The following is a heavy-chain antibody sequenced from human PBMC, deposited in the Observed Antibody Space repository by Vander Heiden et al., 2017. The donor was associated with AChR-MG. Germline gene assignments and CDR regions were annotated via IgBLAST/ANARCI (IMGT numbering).Heavy chain of an antibody. V-gene: IGHV1-8*01. J-gene: IGHJ4*02. CDR1: GYTFTSYD. Sequence: QVQLVQSGAEVKKPGASVKVSCKASGYTFTSYDINWGRPATGKGLELKGWMNPKSCNTGYAQKFQGRVTMTRNTSISTAYMELSSLRSEDTAVYYCARGGSPGVAASIFDYWGQGTLVTVSS. CDR2: MNPKSCNT. CDR3: ARGGSPGVAASIFDY. D-gene: IGHD2-15*01.